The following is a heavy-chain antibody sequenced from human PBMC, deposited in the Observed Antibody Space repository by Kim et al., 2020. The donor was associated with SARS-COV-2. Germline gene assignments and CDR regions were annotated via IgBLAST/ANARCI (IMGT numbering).Heavy chain of an antibody. CDR1: GFTFSSYA. CDR2: ISYDGSNK. J-gene: IGHJ4*01. D-gene: IGHD4-17*01. Sequence: GGSLRLSCAASGFTFSSYAMHWVRQAPGKGLEWVAVISYDGSNKYYADSVKGRFTISRDNSKNTLYLQMNSLRAEDTAVYYCARVSAMTTVTTYYFDYWGHGTLVTVSS. V-gene: IGHV3-30*04. CDR3: ARVSAMTTVTTYYFDY.